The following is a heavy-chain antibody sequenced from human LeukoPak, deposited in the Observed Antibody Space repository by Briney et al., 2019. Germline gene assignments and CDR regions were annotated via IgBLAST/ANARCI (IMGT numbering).Heavy chain of an antibody. CDR1: GGSFSGYY. D-gene: IGHD3-10*01. Sequence: PSETLSLTCAVYGGSFSGYYWSWLRQPPGKGLEWIGEINHSGSTNYNPSLKSRVTISVDTSKNQFSLRLSSVTAADTAVYYCARGLGYYGSISRFYYYYYMDVWGKGTTVTVSS. V-gene: IGHV4-34*01. J-gene: IGHJ6*03. CDR2: INHSGST. CDR3: ARGLGYYGSISRFYYYYYMDV.